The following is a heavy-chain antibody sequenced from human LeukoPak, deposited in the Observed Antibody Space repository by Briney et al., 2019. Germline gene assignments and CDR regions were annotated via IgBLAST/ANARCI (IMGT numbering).Heavy chain of an antibody. Sequence: PGGSLRLSCAASGFTFSNYGMHWVRQAPGKGLEWVSFISYDGSNKYSADSVKGRFTISRDNSKNTLYLQMISLRTEDTAVYYCAKDPRRYSRTGDYFDYWGQGTLVTVSS. CDR2: ISYDGSNK. CDR1: GFTFSNYG. J-gene: IGHJ4*02. V-gene: IGHV3-30*18. CDR3: AKDPRRYSRTGDYFDY. D-gene: IGHD6-13*01.